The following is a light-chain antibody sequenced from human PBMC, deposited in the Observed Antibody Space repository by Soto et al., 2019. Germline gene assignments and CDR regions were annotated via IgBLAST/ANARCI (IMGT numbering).Light chain of an antibody. CDR2: YDS. CDR1: NIGSKS. V-gene: IGLV3-21*04. CDR3: QVWDSSSDHVV. Sequence: SYELTQPTSESVAPGKTARITCGGNNIGSKSVHWYQQKPGQAPVLVIYYDSDRPSGIPERFSGSNSGNTATLTISRVEAGDEADYYCQVWDSSSDHVVFGGGTKLTVL. J-gene: IGLJ2*01.